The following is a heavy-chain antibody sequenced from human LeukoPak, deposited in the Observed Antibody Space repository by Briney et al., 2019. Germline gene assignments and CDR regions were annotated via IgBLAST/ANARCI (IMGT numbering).Heavy chain of an antibody. J-gene: IGHJ3*02. CDR3: ARHQWVPAFDI. D-gene: IGHD1-26*01. CDR1: DDSISDYY. V-gene: IGHV4-59*08. CDR2: IYYSGST. Sequence: SETLSLTCTVSDDSISDYYRGWIRQPPGKGLEWIGYIYYSGSTNYNPSLKSRVTISIDTSKNQFSLKLSSVTAADTAVYYCARHQWVPAFDIWGQGTMVTVSS.